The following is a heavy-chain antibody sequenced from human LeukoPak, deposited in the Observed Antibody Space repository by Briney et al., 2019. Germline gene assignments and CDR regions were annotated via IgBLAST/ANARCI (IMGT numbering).Heavy chain of an antibody. CDR1: GYTFTSYA. V-gene: IGHV1-3*01. J-gene: IGHJ6*02. CDR3: AKDISSSWDPHYYGMDV. CDR2: INAGNGNT. D-gene: IGHD6-13*01. Sequence: ASVKVSCKASGYTFTSYAMHWVRQAPGQRLEWMGWINAGNGNTKYSQKFQGRVTITRDTSASTAYMELSSLRSEDTALYYCAKDISSSWDPHYYGMDVWGQGTTVTVSS.